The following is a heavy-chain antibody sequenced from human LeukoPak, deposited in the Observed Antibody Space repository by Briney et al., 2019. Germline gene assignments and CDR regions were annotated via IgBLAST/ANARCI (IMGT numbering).Heavy chain of an antibody. J-gene: IGHJ4*02. CDR1: GGSISNYY. D-gene: IGHD3-22*01. CDR2: IYTSGST. CDR3: ARNYYDRSGYKYAFDY. V-gene: IGHV4-4*07. Sequence: SETLSLTCTVSGGSISNYYWSWIRQPAGKGLEWIGRIYTSGSTNYNPSLKSRVTMSIDTSKNQFSLKLSSVTAADTAVYYCARNYYDRSGYKYAFDYWGQGTLVTVSS.